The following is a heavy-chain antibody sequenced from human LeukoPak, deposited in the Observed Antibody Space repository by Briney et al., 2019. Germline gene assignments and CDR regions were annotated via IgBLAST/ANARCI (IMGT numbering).Heavy chain of an antibody. CDR3: ARDISAFIYGAFDI. D-gene: IGHD2/OR15-2a*01. J-gene: IGHJ3*02. CDR1: GGSLSSYY. V-gene: IGHV4-59*01. Sequence: SETLSLTCTVSGGSLSSYYWSWIRQPPGKGLEWIGYIYYSGSTNYNPSLKSRVTISVDTSKNQFSLKLSSVTAADTAVYYCARDISAFIYGAFDIWGQGTMVTVSS. CDR2: IYYSGST.